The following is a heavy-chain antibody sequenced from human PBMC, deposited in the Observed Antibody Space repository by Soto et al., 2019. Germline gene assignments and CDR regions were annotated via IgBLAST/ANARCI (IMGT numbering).Heavy chain of an antibody. D-gene: IGHD3-10*01. J-gene: IGHJ4*02. V-gene: IGHV3-21*01. CDR1: GFTFSGYT. Sequence: GGSLRLSCGTSGFTFSGYTIGWVRQAPGKGLEWVSDISGGGDTYYADSVKGRFTISRDNAKNSLYLQMNSLRAEDTAVYYCAREGPYYYGSGSYSFPAYFDYWGQGTLVTVSS. CDR3: AREGPYYYGSGSYSFPAYFDY. CDR2: ISGGGDT.